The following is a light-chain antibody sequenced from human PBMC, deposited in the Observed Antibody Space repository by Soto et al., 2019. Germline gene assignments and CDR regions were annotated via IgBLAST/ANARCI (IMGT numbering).Light chain of an antibody. CDR2: AAS. Sequence: DIQMTQSPASLPASLGDRVSITCRASQGVSAYLLWYQQTQGKAPKLLIYAASNLLSGVPSRFSGSGSGTDFALKISRVEAEDVALYYCMQGTHWPITFGQGTRLEIK. V-gene: IGKV1-39*01. J-gene: IGKJ5*01. CDR1: QGVSAY. CDR3: MQGTHWPIT.